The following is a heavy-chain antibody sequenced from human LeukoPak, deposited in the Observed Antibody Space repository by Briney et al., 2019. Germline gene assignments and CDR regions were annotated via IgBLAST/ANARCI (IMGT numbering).Heavy chain of an antibody. J-gene: IGHJ4*02. CDR3: ARTSRPVAGFPDY. Sequence: GGSLRLSCAASGFSNYTMHWVRQAPGKGLEWVAVISYDGSNKYYADSVKGRFTISRDNSKNTLYLQMNSLRAEDTAVYYCARTSRPVAGFPDYWGQGTLVTVSS. CDR2: ISYDGSNK. D-gene: IGHD6-19*01. CDR1: GFSNYT. V-gene: IGHV3-30*14.